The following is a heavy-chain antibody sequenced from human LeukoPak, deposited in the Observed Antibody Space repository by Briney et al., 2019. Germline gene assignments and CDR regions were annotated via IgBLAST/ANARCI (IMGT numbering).Heavy chain of an antibody. V-gene: IGHV3-7*01. CDR3: ARDKLGITGTIDY. CDR2: IKQDGSEK. J-gene: IGHJ4*02. D-gene: IGHD1-20*01. CDR1: GFTFNSYW. Sequence: GGSLRLSCAASGFTFNSYWMTWVRQAPGKGLEWVANIKQDGSEKYSVDSVQGRFTISRDNAKNLLYLQMNSLRAEDTAVYYCARDKLGITGTIDYWGQGTLVTVSS.